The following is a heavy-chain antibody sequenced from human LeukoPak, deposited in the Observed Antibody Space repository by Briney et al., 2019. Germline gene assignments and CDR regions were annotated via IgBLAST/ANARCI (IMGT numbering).Heavy chain of an antibody. Sequence: PGGSLRLSCAASGFAFSDYNMNWVRQAPGKGLEWVSYITNWSGTIYYADSVKGRFTISRDNAKNSLYLQMNSLRAEDTAVYYCARDVRGGFIDWGQGTLVTVSS. D-gene: IGHD3-10*02. CDR3: ARDVRGGFID. CDR2: ITNWSGTI. J-gene: IGHJ4*02. V-gene: IGHV3-48*04. CDR1: GFAFSDYN.